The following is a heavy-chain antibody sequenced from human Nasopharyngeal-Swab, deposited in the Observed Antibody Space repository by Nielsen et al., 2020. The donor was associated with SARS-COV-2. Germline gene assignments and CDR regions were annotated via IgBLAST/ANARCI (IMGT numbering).Heavy chain of an antibody. V-gene: IGHV3-53*01. CDR2: IYSGGST. D-gene: IGHD3-22*01. CDR3: ARETDSSGYYYGY. CDR1: GFTVSSNY. J-gene: IGHJ4*02. Sequence: GGSLRLSCAASGFTVSSNYMSWVRQAPGKGPEWVSVIYSGGSTYYADSVKGRFTISRDNSKNTLYLQMNSLRAEDTAVYYCARETDSSGYYYGYWGQGTLVTVSS.